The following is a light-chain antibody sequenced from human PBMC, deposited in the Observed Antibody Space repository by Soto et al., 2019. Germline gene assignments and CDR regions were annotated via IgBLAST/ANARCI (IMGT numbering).Light chain of an antibody. CDR2: DAS. V-gene: IGKV3-15*01. CDR1: QSVNSN. Sequence: EIVMTQSPATLSVSPGERATLSCRASQSVNSNLAWYRQKPGQAPRLLISDASTRATGVPARFSGSGSGTEFPITISSLQSEDSGIYYCQQYNFWPPLTFGGGTKVEIK. J-gene: IGKJ4*01. CDR3: QQYNFWPPLT.